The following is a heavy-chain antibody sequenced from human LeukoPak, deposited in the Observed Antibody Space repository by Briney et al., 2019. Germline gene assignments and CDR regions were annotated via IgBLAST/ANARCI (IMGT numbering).Heavy chain of an antibody. D-gene: IGHD3-16*02. V-gene: IGHV3-23*01. J-gene: IGHJ4*02. CDR2: ISDTGRRT. CDR3: GRHDSFIPF. CDR1: GFTFSDYA. Sequence: PGGSLRLSCAASGFTFSDYAMTWVRQAAGKGREWVSSISDTGRRTYYTDSVKGRFTISRDDSKKAVYLEMSTLRVEDTAIYFCGRHDSFIPFWGQGTLVTVSS.